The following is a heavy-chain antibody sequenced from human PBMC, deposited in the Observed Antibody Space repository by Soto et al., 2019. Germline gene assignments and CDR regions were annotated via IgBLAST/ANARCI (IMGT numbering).Heavy chain of an antibody. CDR3: AKAMFSSGYDPYYFDY. CDR2: ISGGGGST. V-gene: IGHV3-23*01. CDR1: GFTFSSYA. D-gene: IGHD5-12*01. J-gene: IGHJ4*02. Sequence: PGGSLRLSCAASGFTFSSYAMSWVRQAPWKGLEWVSAISGGGGSTYYADSVKGRLTIPRDNSKNTLFLQMTSLRAEDTAVYYCAKAMFSSGYDPYYFDYWGQGALVTVSS.